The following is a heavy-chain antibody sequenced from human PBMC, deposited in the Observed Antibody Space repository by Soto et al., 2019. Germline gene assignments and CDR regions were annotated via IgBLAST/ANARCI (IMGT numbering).Heavy chain of an antibody. CDR1: GGSFSGYY. CDR2: INHSGST. CDR3: ARGCPPYGSGSFFDY. V-gene: IGHV4-34*01. J-gene: IGHJ4*02. D-gene: IGHD3-10*01. Sequence: QVQLQQWGAGLLKPSETLSLTCAVYGGSFSGYYWSWIRQPPGKGLEWIGEINHSGSTNYNPSLKSLVTISVDTSKNQFSLKLSSVTAADTAVYYCARGCPPYGSGSFFDYWGQGTLVTVSS.